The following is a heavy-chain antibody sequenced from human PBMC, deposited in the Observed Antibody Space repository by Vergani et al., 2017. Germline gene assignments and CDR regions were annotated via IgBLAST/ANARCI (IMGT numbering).Heavy chain of an antibody. Sequence: QVQLQESGPGLVKPSETLSLTCTVSGCSVSSDSYYWSWIRQPPGKGLEWIGYIYYTGSTNYNSSLKSRVTISIDTSKNQFSLKLSAVTAADTAVYYCARVNKLWFGGSPDWYFDLWGRGTLVTVSS. CDR1: GCSVSSDSYY. V-gene: IGHV4-61*01. J-gene: IGHJ2*01. CDR2: IYYTGST. D-gene: IGHD3-10*01. CDR3: ARVNKLWFGGSPDWYFDL.